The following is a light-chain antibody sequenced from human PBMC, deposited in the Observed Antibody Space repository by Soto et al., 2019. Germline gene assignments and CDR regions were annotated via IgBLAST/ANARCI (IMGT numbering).Light chain of an antibody. CDR1: QSVSSSY. Sequence: EIVLTQSPGTLSLSPGERATLSCRASQSVSSSYLAWYQQKPGQAPRLLIYGASSRATGIPDRFSGSGSGTDFTLTISRLEREDFAVYYCHRYDSSPLTFGGGTKVEIK. CDR2: GAS. CDR3: HRYDSSPLT. J-gene: IGKJ4*01. V-gene: IGKV3-20*01.